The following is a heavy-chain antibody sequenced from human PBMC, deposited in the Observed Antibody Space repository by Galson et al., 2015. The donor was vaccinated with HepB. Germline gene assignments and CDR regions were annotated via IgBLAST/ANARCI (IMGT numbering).Heavy chain of an antibody. CDR1: GYTFTSYG. V-gene: IGHV1-18*04. Sequence: SVKVSCKASGYTFTSYGISWVRQAPGQGLEWMGWISAYNGNTNYAQKLQGRVTMTTDTSTSTAYMELRSLRSDDTAVYYCARAYDFWSGYSNVPNYYFDYWGQGTLVTVSS. J-gene: IGHJ4*02. CDR3: ARAYDFWSGYSNVPNYYFDY. D-gene: IGHD3-3*01. CDR2: ISAYNGNT.